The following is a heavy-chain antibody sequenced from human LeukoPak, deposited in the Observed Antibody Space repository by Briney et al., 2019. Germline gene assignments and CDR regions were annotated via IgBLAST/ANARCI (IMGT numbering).Heavy chain of an antibody. D-gene: IGHD3-10*01. Sequence: GGSLRLSCAASGLFFSTNWMSWVRQAPGKGLEWVATIKPDGRDKYYVDSVKGRFTISRDNAKNSLYLQMNSLRAEDTAVYYCARGRSGYYFDYWGQGTLVTVSS. CDR3: ARGRSGYYFDY. J-gene: IGHJ4*02. CDR1: GLFFSTNW. CDR2: IKPDGRDK. V-gene: IGHV3-7*04.